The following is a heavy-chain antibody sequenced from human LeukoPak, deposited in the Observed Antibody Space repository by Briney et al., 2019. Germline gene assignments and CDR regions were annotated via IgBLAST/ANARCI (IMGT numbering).Heavy chain of an antibody. J-gene: IGHJ4*02. CDR1: GFTFSSYG. D-gene: IGHD3-10*01. CDR2: MRYDGSNK. V-gene: IGHV3-33*01. CDR3: ARVLGYYGSGSYYTPLDY. Sequence: RTGGSLRLSCAASGFTFSSYGMHWVRQAPGKGLERVAVMRYDGSNKYYADSVKGRFTISRDNSKNTTYLQMNSLRAEDTAVYYCARVLGYYGSGSYYTPLDYWGQGTLVTVSS.